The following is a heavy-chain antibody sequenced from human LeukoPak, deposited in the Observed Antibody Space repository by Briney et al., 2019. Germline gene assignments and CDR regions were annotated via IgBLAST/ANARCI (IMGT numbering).Heavy chain of an antibody. V-gene: IGHV3-30*02. J-gene: IGHJ3*02. D-gene: IGHD3-10*01. CDR3: AKDTGYGSGSYFAFDI. CDR2: IRYGGSNK. Sequence: GESLKISCAASGFTFSSYGMHWVRQAPGKGLEWVAFIRYGGSNKYYADSVKGRFTISRDNSKNTLYLQMNSLRAEDTAVYYCAKDTGYGSGSYFAFDIWGQGTMVTVSS. CDR1: GFTFSSYG.